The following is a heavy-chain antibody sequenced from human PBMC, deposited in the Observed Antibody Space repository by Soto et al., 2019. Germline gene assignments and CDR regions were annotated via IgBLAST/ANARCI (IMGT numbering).Heavy chain of an antibody. V-gene: IGHV1-69*06. D-gene: IGHD2-2*01. CDR1: GGTFSRYA. Sequence: KVYCKASGGTFSRYAISWVRHAPGQGLEWMGGIIPIFGTANYAQKFQGRVTIAADKSTSTAYMELSSLRSEDTAVYYCARDFGSLVVVLAARRLSMDVWRQGTTVTVS. CDR3: ARDFGSLVVVLAARRLSMDV. CDR2: IIPIFGTA. J-gene: IGHJ6*02.